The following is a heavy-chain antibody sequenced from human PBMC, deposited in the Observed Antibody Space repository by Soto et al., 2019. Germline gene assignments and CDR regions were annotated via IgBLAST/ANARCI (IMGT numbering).Heavy chain of an antibody. D-gene: IGHD3-22*01. V-gene: IGHV4-30-4*01. CDR2: IYYSGST. CDR1: GGSISSGDYY. J-gene: IGHJ4*02. Sequence: SETLSLTCTVSGGSISSGDYYWSWIRQPPGKGLEWIGYIYYSGSTYYNPSLKSRVTISVDTSKNQFSLKLSSVTAADTAVYYCARDGPAKYYDSSGYYRYLDYWGQGTLVTVSS. CDR3: ARDGPAKYYDSSGYYRYLDY.